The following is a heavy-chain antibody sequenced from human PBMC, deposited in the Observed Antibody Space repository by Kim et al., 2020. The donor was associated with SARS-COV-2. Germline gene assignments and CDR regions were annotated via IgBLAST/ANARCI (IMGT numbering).Heavy chain of an antibody. CDR3: ARVRYSYGPFAY. D-gene: IGHD5-18*01. J-gene: IGHJ4*02. Sequence: TTSNPSLPSGLTISVDQSKNQFYLKLSSVTAADPAVYYCARVRYSYGPFAYWGQGTLVTVSS. V-gene: IGHV4-34*09. CDR2: T.